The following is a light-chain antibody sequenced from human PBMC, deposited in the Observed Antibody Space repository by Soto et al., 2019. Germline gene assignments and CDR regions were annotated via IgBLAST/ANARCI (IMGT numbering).Light chain of an antibody. J-gene: IGLJ1*01. CDR1: SNDVGGYDF. CDR2: EVT. V-gene: IGLV2-14*01. Sequence: ALTQPASVSGSPGQSITISCTGTSNDVGGYDFVSWYQQHPGKAPKLMLYEVTNRPSGVSDRVSGSKSGNTASLTISGLQAEDEADYYCSSYTSISTYVFGTGTKLTVL. CDR3: SSYTSISTYV.